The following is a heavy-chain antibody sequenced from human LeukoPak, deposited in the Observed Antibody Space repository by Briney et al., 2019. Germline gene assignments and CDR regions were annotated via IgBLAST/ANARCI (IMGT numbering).Heavy chain of an antibody. Sequence: SGGSLSLSCAASGFPFSSYAMRWVRQAPGKGLEWVSAIRRIGGSTHYPDSVKGPFTIPRDNSKNTPYLQMNIFRAEDPAVYYFVKGPLVATPQCCPNWG. CDR2: IRRIGGST. V-gene: IGHV3-23*01. CDR1: GFPFSSYA. CDR3: VKGPLVATPQCCPN. J-gene: IGHJ1*01. D-gene: IGHD5-12*01.